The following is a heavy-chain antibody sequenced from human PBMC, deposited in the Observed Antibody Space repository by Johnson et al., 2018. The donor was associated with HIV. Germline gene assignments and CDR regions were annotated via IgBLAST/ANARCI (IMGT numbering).Heavy chain of an antibody. Sequence: VQLVESGGGVVQTGGSLRLSCAASGFTVSSNYMSWVRQAPGKGLEWVSVIYSGGSTYYADSVKGRFTISRDNSKNTLYLQMNSLRAEDTAVYYGARAGLSIAAAGTPPGAFDIWGQGTMVTVSS. CDR2: IYSGGST. D-gene: IGHD6-13*01. CDR1: GFTVSSNY. CDR3: ARAGLSIAAAGTPPGAFDI. J-gene: IGHJ3*02. V-gene: IGHV3-66*02.